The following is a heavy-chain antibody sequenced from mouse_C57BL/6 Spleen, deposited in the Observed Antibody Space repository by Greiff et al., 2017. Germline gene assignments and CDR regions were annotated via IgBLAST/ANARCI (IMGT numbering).Heavy chain of an antibody. CDR2: IDPETGGT. V-gene: IGHV1-15*01. CDR3: TRGFDGSSYEFDY. J-gene: IGHJ2*01. CDR1: GYTFTDYE. D-gene: IGHD1-1*01. Sequence: QVQLKESGAELVRPGASVTLSCKASGYTFTDYEMHWVKQTPVHGLEWIGAIDPETGGTAYNQKFKGKAILTADKSSSTAYMELRSLTSEDSAVYYCTRGFDGSSYEFDYWGQGTTLTVSS.